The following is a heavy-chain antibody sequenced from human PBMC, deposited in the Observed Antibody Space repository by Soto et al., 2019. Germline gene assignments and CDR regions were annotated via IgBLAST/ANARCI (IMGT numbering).Heavy chain of an antibody. Sequence: QVQLVQSGAEVKKPGSSVKVSCKASGGTFSSYAISWVRQAPGQGLEWMGTIIPIFRTAHYAQTFQGRVTISADESTSTAYMELSSLRSEDTAVYYCARAMIAAAGTLSPLDYWGQGTLVTVSS. D-gene: IGHD6-13*01. J-gene: IGHJ4*02. CDR1: GGTFSSYA. V-gene: IGHV1-69*15. CDR2: IIPIFRTA. CDR3: ARAMIAAAGTLSPLDY.